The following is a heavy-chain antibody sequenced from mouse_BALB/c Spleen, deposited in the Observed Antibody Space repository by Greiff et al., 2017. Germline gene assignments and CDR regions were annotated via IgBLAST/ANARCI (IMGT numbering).Heavy chain of an antibody. V-gene: IGHV1-80*01. CDR2: IYPGDGDT. D-gene: IGHD1-1*01. Sequence: QVQLKQSGAELVRPGSSVKISCTASGYAFSSYWMNWVKQRPGQGLEWIGQIYPGDGDTNYNGKFKGKATLTADKSSSTAYMQLSSLTSEDSAVYFCARFITTVVDFDYWGQGTTLTVSS. J-gene: IGHJ2*01. CDR1: GYAFSSYW. CDR3: ARFITTVVDFDY.